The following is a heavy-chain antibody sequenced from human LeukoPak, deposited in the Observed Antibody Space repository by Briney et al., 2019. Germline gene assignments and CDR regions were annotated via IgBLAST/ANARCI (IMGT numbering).Heavy chain of an antibody. V-gene: IGHV3-30*18. Sequence: GRSLRLSCAASGFTFSSYGMHWVRQVPGKGLEWVAVISYDGSNKYYADSVKGRFTISRDNSKNTLYLQMNSLRAEDTAVYYCAKTVRDHYFHGYYFDYWGQGTLVTVSS. CDR2: ISYDGSNK. J-gene: IGHJ4*02. CDR3: AKTVRDHYFHGYYFDY. CDR1: GFTFSSYG. D-gene: IGHD3-10*01.